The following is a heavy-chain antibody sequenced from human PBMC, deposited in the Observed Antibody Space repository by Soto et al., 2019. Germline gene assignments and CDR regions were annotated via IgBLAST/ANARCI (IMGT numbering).Heavy chain of an antibody. D-gene: IGHD6-19*01. V-gene: IGHV3-23*01. CDR1: GFTFSSYA. CDR2: ISGSGGST. J-gene: IGHJ4*02. CDR3: AKDLALLGYSSGWTIDY. Sequence: GGSLRLSCAASGFTFSSYAMSWVRQAPGKGLEWVSAISGSGGSTYYADSVKGRFTISRDNSKNTLYLQMNSLRAEDTAVYYCAKDLALLGYSSGWTIDYWGQGTLVTVSS.